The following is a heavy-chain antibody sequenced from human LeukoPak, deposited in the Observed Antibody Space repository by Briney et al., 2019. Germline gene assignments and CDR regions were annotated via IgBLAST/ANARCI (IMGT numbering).Heavy chain of an antibody. V-gene: IGHV3-9*01. D-gene: IGHD3-10*01. CDR2: ISWNSGDI. J-gene: IGHJ5*02. CDR1: GFTFDDYA. Sequence: GGSLRLSCAASGFTFDDYAMHWVRQAPGKGLEWVSGISWNSGDIGYADSVKGRFTISRDNAKNSLYLQMNSLRAEDTAVYYCARGGYYGSGNDFRFDPWGQGTLVTVST. CDR3: ARGGYYGSGNDFRFDP.